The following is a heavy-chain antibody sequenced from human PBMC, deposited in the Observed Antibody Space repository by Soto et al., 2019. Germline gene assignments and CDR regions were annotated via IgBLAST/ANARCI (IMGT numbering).Heavy chain of an antibody. Sequence: HPGGSLRLSCAASGFTFSSYAMSWVRQAPGKGLEWVSAISGSGGSTYYADSVKGRFTISRDNSKNTLYLQMNSLRAEDTAVYYCAKDGQYDFWGWFDPWGQGTLVTVSS. D-gene: IGHD3-3*01. CDR2: ISGSGGST. CDR1: GFTFSSYA. V-gene: IGHV3-23*01. J-gene: IGHJ5*02. CDR3: AKDGQYDFWGWFDP.